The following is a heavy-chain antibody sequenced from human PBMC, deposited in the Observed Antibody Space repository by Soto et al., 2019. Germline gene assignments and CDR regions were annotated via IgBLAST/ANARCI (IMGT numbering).Heavy chain of an antibody. D-gene: IGHD3-10*01. J-gene: IGHJ4*02. Sequence: PGGSLRLSCAASGFTFGPYTMNWVRQAPGKGLEWVSYISSSSSRIYYADSVKGRFTISRDNAKNSLYLQMNGLRAEDTAVYYCARDMPISTSGNYPYYFGYWGQGALVTVSS. CDR3: ARDMPISTSGNYPYYFGY. V-gene: IGHV3-48*01. CDR2: ISSSSSRI. CDR1: GFTFGPYT.